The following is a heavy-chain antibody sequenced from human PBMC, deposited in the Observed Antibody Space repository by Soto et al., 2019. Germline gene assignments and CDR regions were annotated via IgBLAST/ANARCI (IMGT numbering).Heavy chain of an antibody. CDR1: GFPSS. Sequence: EVQILESGGALIQPGGSRSLPCELSGFPSSLTWVRQAPGKGLEWVSASDFSGRLTYYADSVKGRFTIFRDTSVNTLFLQMNSLRTEDTAVYYCANILVGQWLVPGGYWGPGTLVTVSS. J-gene: IGHJ4*02. V-gene: IGHV3-23*01. D-gene: IGHD6-19*01. CDR3: ANILVGQWLVPGGY. CDR2: SDFSGRLT.